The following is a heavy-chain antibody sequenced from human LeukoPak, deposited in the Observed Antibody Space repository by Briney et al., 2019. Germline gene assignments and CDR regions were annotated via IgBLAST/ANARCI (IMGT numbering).Heavy chain of an antibody. CDR1: GGTFSSYA. Sequence: ASVKVSCRASGGTFSSYAISWVRQAPGQGLEWMGMIIPSDGFTSYAQKFQGRVTMTRDMSTSTVYMELSSLRSEDTAVYYCARDRPGRYCSSTRCYMASPFDPWGQGTLVTVSS. CDR3: ARDRPGRYCSSTRCYMASPFDP. CDR2: IIPSDGFT. V-gene: IGHV1-46*01. J-gene: IGHJ5*02. D-gene: IGHD2-2*02.